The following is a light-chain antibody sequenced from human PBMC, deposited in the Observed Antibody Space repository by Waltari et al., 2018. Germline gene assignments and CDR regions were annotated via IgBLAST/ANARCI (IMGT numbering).Light chain of an antibody. CDR1: QSVLNRDTKKSY. V-gene: IGKV4-1*01. J-gene: IGKJ4*01. Sequence: DIVMTQSPDSLAVSLGERATITCRSSQSVLNRDTKKSYLAGYQQKSGQTPKLLIYWASTREAGVPDRFSGSGSGTDFTLTITSLQAEDVAVYYCQQYYSTVTFGGGTKVEIK. CDR3: QQYYSTVT. CDR2: WAS.